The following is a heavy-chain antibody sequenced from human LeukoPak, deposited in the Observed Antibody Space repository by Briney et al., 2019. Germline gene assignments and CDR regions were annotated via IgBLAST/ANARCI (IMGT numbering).Heavy chain of an antibody. V-gene: IGHV1-69*06. CDR1: GGTFSSYA. CDR3: ANTGDQLLLGGPFDY. D-gene: IGHD2-2*01. CDR2: IIPIFGTA. Sequence: GASVKVSCKASGGTFSSYAISWVRQAPGQGLEWMGGIIPIFGTANYAQKFQGRVTITADKSTSTAYMELSSLRSEDTAVYYCANTGDQLLLGGPFDYWGQGTLVTVSS. J-gene: IGHJ4*02.